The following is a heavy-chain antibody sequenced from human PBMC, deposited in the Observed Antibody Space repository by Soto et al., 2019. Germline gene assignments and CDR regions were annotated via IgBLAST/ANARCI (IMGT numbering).Heavy chain of an antibody. J-gene: IGHJ4*02. CDR2: TYSSGSA. Sequence: PSEPLSLTCTVAGGSIRGGDFYWTWIRQAPGKALQWIGDTYSSGSASYPPSDKSRVTISRATSKTQSSLKLSSVPAAATAVYYCARDRGSDYDDSSGDYHYWGQGTLVTVSS. CDR1: GGSIRGGDFY. D-gene: IGHD3-22*01. V-gene: IGHV4-30-4*01. CDR3: ARDRGSDYDDSSGDYHY.